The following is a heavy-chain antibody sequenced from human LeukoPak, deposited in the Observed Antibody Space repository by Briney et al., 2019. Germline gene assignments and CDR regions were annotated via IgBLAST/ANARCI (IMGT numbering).Heavy chain of an antibody. J-gene: IGHJ4*02. CDR3: VREARGYHYTYFDY. CDR1: GFTLGSHD. CDR2: IASGFQA. Sequence: GGSLRLSCTASGFTLGSHDMHWVRRTTGEGLEWVAAIASGFQAFYAGSVKGRFTVSREDAKNSLYLQMNSLRAGDTAVYYCVREARGYHYTYFDYWGQGTLVTVSS. D-gene: IGHD5-18*01. V-gene: IGHV3-13*01.